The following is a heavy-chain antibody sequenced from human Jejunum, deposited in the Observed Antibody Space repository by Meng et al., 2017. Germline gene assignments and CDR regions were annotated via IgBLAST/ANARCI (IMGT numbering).Heavy chain of an antibody. V-gene: IGHV7-4-1*02. CDR2: INTHAGNP. D-gene: IGHD3-3*01. CDR3: ARDLTYGFLE. J-gene: IGHJ4*02. Sequence: QVLFVICGSEFKKPVASVKVSCKVSGYPFTSQAMNWVRQAPGQGLEWMGCINTHAGNPRYAQGFTGRFVFSLDTSVSTAYLQITSLKAEDTAVYYCARDLTYGFLEWGQGTLVTVSS. CDR1: GYPFTSQA.